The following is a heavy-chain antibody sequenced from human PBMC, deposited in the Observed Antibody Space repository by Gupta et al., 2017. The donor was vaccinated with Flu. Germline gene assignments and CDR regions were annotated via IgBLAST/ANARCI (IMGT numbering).Heavy chain of an antibody. CDR1: EFPFSNYW. CDR2: IKQDGSET. V-gene: IGHV3-7*01. CDR3: ATPVLTYCTGGSCYSGNY. Sequence: EVQLVESGGGLVQPGGSLRLSCVVSEFPFSNYWMTWVRQAPGKGLEWVANIKQDGSETYYVDSVKGRFSISRDNAKTSLYLQMSSLRAEETAVYYCATPVLTYCTGGSCYSGNYWGQGTQVTVSS. D-gene: IGHD2-15*01. J-gene: IGHJ4*02.